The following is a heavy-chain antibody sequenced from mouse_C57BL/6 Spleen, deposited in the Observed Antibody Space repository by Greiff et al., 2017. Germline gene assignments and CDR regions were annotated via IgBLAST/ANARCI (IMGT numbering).Heavy chain of an antibody. Sequence: EVKLMESGGGLVKPGGSLKFSCAASGFTFSSYTMSWVRQTPEKRLEWVATISGGGGNTYYPDSVKGRFTISRDNAKNTLYLQMSSLRSEDTALYYCARRYYDYGGEYFDVWGTGTTVTVSS. D-gene: IGHD2-4*01. J-gene: IGHJ1*03. CDR2: ISGGGGNT. CDR3: ARRYYDYGGEYFDV. CDR1: GFTFSSYT. V-gene: IGHV5-9*01.